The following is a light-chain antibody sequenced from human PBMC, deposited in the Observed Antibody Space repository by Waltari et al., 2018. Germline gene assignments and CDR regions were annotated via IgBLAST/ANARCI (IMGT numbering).Light chain of an antibody. CDR1: QGVSSN. J-gene: IGKJ2*01. Sequence: VMTQSPATLSVSPGERATLSCRASQGVSSNLAWYQQKPGQDPRLLIYGASSRATGIPGRFSGSGSGTDFTLTISSLQSEDFAVYYCQQYNSWPPYTFGQGTKLQIK. V-gene: IGKV3-15*01. CDR3: QQYNSWPPYT. CDR2: GAS.